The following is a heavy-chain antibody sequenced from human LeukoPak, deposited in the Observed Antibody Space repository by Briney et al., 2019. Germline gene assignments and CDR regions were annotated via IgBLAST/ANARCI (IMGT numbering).Heavy chain of an antibody. CDR1: GGSFSGYY. Sequence: SETLSLTCAVYGGSFSGYYWSWIRQPPGKGLEWIGEINHSGSTNYNPSLKSRVTISVDTSQNQFSLKLSSVTAADTAVYYCAREPIYSSGWYVGYYFDYWGQGTLVTVSS. D-gene: IGHD6-19*01. CDR2: INHSGST. CDR3: AREPIYSSGWYVGYYFDY. V-gene: IGHV4-34*01. J-gene: IGHJ4*02.